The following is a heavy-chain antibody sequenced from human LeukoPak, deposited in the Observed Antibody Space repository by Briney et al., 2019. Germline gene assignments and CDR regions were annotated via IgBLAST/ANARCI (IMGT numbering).Heavy chain of an antibody. Sequence: GGSLRLSCAASGFTVSSNYMSWVSQAPGKWMEWVSVLYDDGSTYYADSVKGRFTISRDNSKNTLYLQMNSLRAEDTAVYYCARGDRGYFDYWGQGTLVTVSS. J-gene: IGHJ4*02. CDR2: LYDDGST. V-gene: IGHV3-53*01. D-gene: IGHD1-26*01. CDR1: GFTVSSNY. CDR3: ARGDRGYFDY.